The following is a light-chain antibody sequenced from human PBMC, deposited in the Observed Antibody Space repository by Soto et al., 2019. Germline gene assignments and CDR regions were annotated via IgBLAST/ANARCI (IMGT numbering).Light chain of an antibody. Sequence: QSVLTQPPSVSGAPGQRVTISCTGSSSNIGAGYDVHWYQQLPGTAPKLLIYGNSNRPSGVPHRFSGSQSGTSASLAITGLQAEDEADYYCQSSDSSLSGYVFGTGTKLTVL. J-gene: IGLJ1*01. CDR3: QSSDSSLSGYV. CDR1: SSNIGAGYD. CDR2: GNS. V-gene: IGLV1-40*01.